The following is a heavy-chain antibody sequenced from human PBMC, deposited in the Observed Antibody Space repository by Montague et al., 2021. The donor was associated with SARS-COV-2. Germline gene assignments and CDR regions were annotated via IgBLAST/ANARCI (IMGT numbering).Heavy chain of an antibody. Sequence: SLRLSCAASGFTFNNYAMHWVRQAPGKGLEWVAIISYDGNNKYYADSVKGRFAISRDNSKNTLYLQMNSLRAEDTAVYYCVRASLIKARIAVAGTTVYWGQGPLVTISS. CDR1: GFTFNNYA. V-gene: IGHV3-30*09. D-gene: IGHD6-19*01. CDR3: VRASLIKARIAVAGTTVY. J-gene: IGHJ4*02. CDR2: ISYDGNNK.